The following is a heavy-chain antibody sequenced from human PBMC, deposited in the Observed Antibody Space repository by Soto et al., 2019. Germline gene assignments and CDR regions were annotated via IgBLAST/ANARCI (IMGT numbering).Heavy chain of an antibody. D-gene: IGHD6-13*01. J-gene: IGHJ5*02. V-gene: IGHV4-34*01. Sequence: PSETLSLTCAVYGGSFSGYYRTWIRQPPGKALEWIGYIYNSGSTNYSPSLNSRVTISVDASKNQFSLKLNSVTAADTAVYYYAKDIRGRTAAAVYNWFAPWGQGILVTVSS. CDR1: GGSFSGYY. CDR2: IYNSGST. CDR3: AKDIRGRTAAAVYNWFAP.